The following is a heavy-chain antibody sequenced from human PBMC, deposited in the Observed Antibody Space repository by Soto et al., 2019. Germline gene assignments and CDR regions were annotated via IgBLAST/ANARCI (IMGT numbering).Heavy chain of an antibody. CDR2: FNPTSGST. V-gene: IGHV1-46*03. CDR3: ARDLAAGDY. Sequence: QVQLVQSGAEVKKPGASVKLSCKASGYTFINYYIHWVRQAPGQGLEWMGIFNPTSGSTNYAQKFQGRVSLTMNTSKRTVYMELSSLIFDDTVVYYCARDLAAGDYWGQGTLVTVSS. J-gene: IGHJ4*02. D-gene: IGHD2-15*01. CDR1: GYTFINYY.